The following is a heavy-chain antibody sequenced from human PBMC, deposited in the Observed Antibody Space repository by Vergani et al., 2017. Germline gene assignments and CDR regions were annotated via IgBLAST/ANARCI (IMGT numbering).Heavy chain of an antibody. CDR2: ISGSGGST. CDR1: GFTFSSYS. CDR3: AKGHDFWSGTNDY. Sequence: EVQLVESGGGLVQPGGSLRLSCAASGFTFSSYSMNWVRQAPGKGLEWVSAISGSGGSTYYADSVKGRFTISRDNSKNTLYLQMNSLRAEDTAVYYCAKGHDFWSGTNDYWGQGTLVTVSS. J-gene: IGHJ4*02. D-gene: IGHD3-3*01. V-gene: IGHV3-23*04.